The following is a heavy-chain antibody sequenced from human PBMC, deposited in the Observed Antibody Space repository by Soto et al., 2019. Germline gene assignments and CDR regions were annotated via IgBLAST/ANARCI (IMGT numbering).Heavy chain of an antibody. CDR3: ARRPVAGPARY. CDR1: GGSISSSSYY. J-gene: IGHJ4*02. CDR2: IYYSGST. D-gene: IGHD6-19*01. V-gene: IGHV4-39*01. Sequence: PSETLSLTCTVSGGSISSSSYYWGWIRQPPGKGLEWIGSIYYSGSTYYNPSLKSRVTISVDTSKNQFSLKLSSVTAADTAVYYCARRPVAGPARYWGQGTLVTV.